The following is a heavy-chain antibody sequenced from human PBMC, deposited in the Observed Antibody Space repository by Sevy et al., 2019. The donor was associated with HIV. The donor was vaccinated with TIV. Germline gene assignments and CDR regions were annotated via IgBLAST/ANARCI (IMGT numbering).Heavy chain of an antibody. CDR2: INPNSGGT. CDR1: GYTFTGYY. CDR3: AGDLGSSWYYYYYMDV. V-gene: IGHV1-2*02. D-gene: IGHD6-13*01. Sequence: ASVKVSCKASGYTFTGYYMHWVRQAPGQGLEWMGWINPNSGGTNYAQKFQGRVTMTRDTSISTAYMGLSRLRSDDTAVYYCAGDLGSSWYYYYYMDVWGKGTTVTVSS. J-gene: IGHJ6*03.